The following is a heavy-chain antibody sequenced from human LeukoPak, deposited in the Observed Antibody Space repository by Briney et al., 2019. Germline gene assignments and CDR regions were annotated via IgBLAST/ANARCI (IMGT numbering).Heavy chain of an antibody. D-gene: IGHD3-22*01. V-gene: IGHV4-39*01. Sequence: SETLSLTCTVSGDSISTSSFYWGWIRQPPGKGLEWLGSIYYSGITHYNPSLKSRVTISVDTSKNQFSLHLYSVTAADTAVFYCARSYYYDYRQIDYWGQGTLVTVSS. CDR1: GDSISTSSFY. CDR3: ARSYYYDYRQIDY. CDR2: IYYSGIT. J-gene: IGHJ4*02.